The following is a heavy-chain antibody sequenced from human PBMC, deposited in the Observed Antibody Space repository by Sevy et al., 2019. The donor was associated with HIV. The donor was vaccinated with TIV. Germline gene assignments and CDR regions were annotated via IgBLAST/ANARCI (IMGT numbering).Heavy chain of an antibody. CDR3: ARVRFRKNFGEFKNDAFDI. CDR2: INPNSGGT. Sequence: ASVKVSYKASGYTFTGYYMHWVRQAPGQGLEWMGWINPNSGGTNCAQKFQGRVTMTRDTSISTAYMELSRLRSDDTAVYYCARVRFRKNFGEFKNDAFDIWGQGTMVTVSS. D-gene: IGHD3-10*01. V-gene: IGHV1-2*02. CDR1: GYTFTGYY. J-gene: IGHJ3*02.